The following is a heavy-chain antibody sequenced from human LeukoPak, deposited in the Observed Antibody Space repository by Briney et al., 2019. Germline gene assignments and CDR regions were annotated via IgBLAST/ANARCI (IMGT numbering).Heavy chain of an antibody. CDR2: IGSSGSTV. CDR1: GFSFSSYE. Sequence: GGSLRLSCAASGFSFSSYEMNWVRQAPGKGLEWVSYIGSSGSTVYYADSVKGRFTISRDNAKKSLYLQMNSLRAEDTAVYYCARAIWESSGYYFDYWGQGTLVTVSS. D-gene: IGHD3-22*01. V-gene: IGHV3-48*03. CDR3: ARAIWESSGYYFDY. J-gene: IGHJ4*02.